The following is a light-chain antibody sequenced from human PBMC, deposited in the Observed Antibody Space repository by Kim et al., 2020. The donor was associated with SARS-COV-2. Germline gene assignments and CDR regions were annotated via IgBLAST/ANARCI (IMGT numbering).Light chain of an antibody. Sequence: SPGARAALCSRARQDVSSYLAWYQQKPGQAPRLLNYDASNRATGIPARFSGSGSGTDFTLTISSLEPEDFAVYYCQQRSNWPPYTFGQGTKLEI. CDR2: DAS. CDR1: QDVSSY. CDR3: QQRSNWPPYT. V-gene: IGKV3-11*01. J-gene: IGKJ2*01.